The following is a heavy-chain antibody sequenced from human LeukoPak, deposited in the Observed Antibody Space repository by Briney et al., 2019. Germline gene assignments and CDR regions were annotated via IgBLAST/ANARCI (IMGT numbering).Heavy chain of an antibody. CDR1: GYSFTSYW. J-gene: IGHJ4*02. CDR2: IYPGDSDT. Sequence: GESLKISCKGSGYSFTSYWIGWVRQMPGKGLEWMGIIYPGDSDTRYSPSFQGQVTISADKSISTAYLQWSSLKASDTATYYCARSGTEYCSGGSCYPTYYFDYWGQGTLVTVSS. D-gene: IGHD2-15*01. V-gene: IGHV5-51*01. CDR3: ARSGTEYCSGGSCYPTYYFDY.